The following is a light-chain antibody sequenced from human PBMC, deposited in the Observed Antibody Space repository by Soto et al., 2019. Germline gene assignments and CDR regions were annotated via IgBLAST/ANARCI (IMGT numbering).Light chain of an antibody. CDR2: GAS. V-gene: IGKV3-20*01. Sequence: EVVLTQSPGTLSLSPGERATLSCRASQSVSSNYLAWYQQKSGQAPRLLVYGASSRATGIPDRFSGSGSGTDFTLTISGLEPEDFAVYYCQQYGSSPWTFGQGTMVEI. CDR3: QQYGSSPWT. J-gene: IGKJ1*01. CDR1: QSVSSNY.